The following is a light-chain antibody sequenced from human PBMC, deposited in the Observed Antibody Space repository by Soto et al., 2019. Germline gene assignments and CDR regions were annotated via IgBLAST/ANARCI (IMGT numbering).Light chain of an antibody. CDR2: DAS. J-gene: IGKJ1*01. CDR3: PQRRYWPVT. V-gene: IGKV3-11*01. Sequence: EIVLTQSPAILSMSPGERATLSCRASQSVSSYFAWYQQKPGQAPRRLIYDASNRATGVPARFSGSGSGTDITLTISSLAPEDFAVYDCPQRRYWPVTFGQGTKVDIK. CDR1: QSVSSY.